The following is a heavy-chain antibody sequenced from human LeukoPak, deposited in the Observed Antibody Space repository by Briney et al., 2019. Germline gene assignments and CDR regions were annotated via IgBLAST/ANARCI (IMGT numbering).Heavy chain of an antibody. Sequence: QPGRSLRLSCAASGFTFSSYAMHWVRQAPGKGLEWVAVISYDGSNKYYADSVKGRFTITRDNSKNTLYLQMNSLRAEDTAVYYCARDPPYYGSGSINWFDPWGQGTLVTVSS. CDR2: ISYDGSNK. V-gene: IGHV3-30-3*01. CDR3: ARDPPYYGSGSINWFDP. CDR1: GFTFSSYA. J-gene: IGHJ5*02. D-gene: IGHD3-10*01.